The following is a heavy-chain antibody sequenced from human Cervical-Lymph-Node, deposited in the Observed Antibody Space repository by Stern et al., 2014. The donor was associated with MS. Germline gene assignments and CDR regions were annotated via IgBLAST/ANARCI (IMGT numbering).Heavy chain of an antibody. V-gene: IGHV4-39*01. Sequence: QLQLQESGPGLVKPSETLSLTCTVSGGSISSSSYYWGWIRQPPGKGLEWIGSIYYSGSTYSNPSLKSRVTISVDTFKKQFSLKRSSGTAADTAVYYCARHKDRAAGEAGWYFDLWGRGTLVTVSS. J-gene: IGHJ2*01. D-gene: IGHD6-13*01. CDR3: ARHKDRAAGEAGWYFDL. CDR1: GGSISSSSYY. CDR2: IYYSGST.